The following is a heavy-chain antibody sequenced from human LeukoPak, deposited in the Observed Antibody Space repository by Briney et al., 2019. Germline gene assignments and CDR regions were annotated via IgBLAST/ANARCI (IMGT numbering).Heavy chain of an antibody. J-gene: IGHJ4*02. V-gene: IGHV4-30-2*01. CDR1: GGSISSGGYY. D-gene: IGHD6-13*01. CDR2: IYHSGST. Sequence: SQTLSLTCTVSGGSISSGGYYWSWIRQPPGKGLEWIGYIYHSGSTYYNPSLKSRVTISVDRSKNQFSLKLSSVAAADTAVYYCARETAGYSSSWYVDYWGQGTLVTVSS. CDR3: ARETAGYSSSWYVDY.